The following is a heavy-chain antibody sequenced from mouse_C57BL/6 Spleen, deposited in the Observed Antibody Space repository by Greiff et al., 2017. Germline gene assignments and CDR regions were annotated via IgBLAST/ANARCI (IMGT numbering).Heavy chain of an antibody. CDR2: IHPNSGST. V-gene: IGHV1-64*01. D-gene: IGHD4-1*01. J-gene: IGHJ2*01. Sequence: QVQLQQPGAELVKPGASVKLSCKASGYTFTSYWMHWVKQRPGQGLEWIGMIHPNSGSTNYNEKFKSKATLTVDKSSSTAYMQLSSLTAEDAAVYYCALANWDMDYWGQGTTLTVSS. CDR1: GYTFTSYW. CDR3: ALANWDMDY.